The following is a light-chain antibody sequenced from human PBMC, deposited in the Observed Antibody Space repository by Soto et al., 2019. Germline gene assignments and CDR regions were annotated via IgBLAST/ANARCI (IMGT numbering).Light chain of an antibody. CDR1: HIGSKS. V-gene: IGLV3-21*01. CDR2: YDS. J-gene: IGLJ3*02. Sequence: SYELTQPPSVSVAPGKTASVACGGSHIGSKSVHWYQKKSGQARVLVMYYDSDRPSGIPERFSGSNSGNTATLTISRVEAGDEADYYCQVWDISSGHVVFGGGTQLTVL. CDR3: QVWDISSGHVV.